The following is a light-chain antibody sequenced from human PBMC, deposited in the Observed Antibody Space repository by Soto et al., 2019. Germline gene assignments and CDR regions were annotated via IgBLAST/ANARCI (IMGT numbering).Light chain of an antibody. CDR3: QHYGFVWYT. Sequence: IVLTQSPGTLSLPPGERATLSCRASQGVDSNYLAWYQQRPGQAPRLLIHGASSRATGIPDRFSGSGSGTDFTLTISRLEPEDFAVYYCQHYGFVWYTFGQGTNLEIK. CDR2: GAS. V-gene: IGKV3-20*01. J-gene: IGKJ2*01. CDR1: QGVDSNY.